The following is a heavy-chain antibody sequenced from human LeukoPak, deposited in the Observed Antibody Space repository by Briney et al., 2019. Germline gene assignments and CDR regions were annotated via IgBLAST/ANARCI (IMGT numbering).Heavy chain of an antibody. J-gene: IGHJ4*02. CDR3: AKVALFSGYYPPFDY. V-gene: IGHV3-48*03. Sequence: GGSLRLSCAASGFTFRSYEMNWVRQAPGKGLEWVSYISSSGITKYYADSVKGRFTISRDNSKNTLFLQMNSLRPEDTAVYHCAKVALFSGYYPPFDYWGQGTLVTVSS. D-gene: IGHD3-22*01. CDR2: ISSSGITK. CDR1: GFTFRSYE.